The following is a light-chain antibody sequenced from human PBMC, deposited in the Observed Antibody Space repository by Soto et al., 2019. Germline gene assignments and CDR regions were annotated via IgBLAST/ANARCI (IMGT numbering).Light chain of an antibody. CDR2: ETS. J-gene: IGKJ1*01. CDR3: QYYNDYCWT. CDR1: QSISSS. V-gene: IGKV1-5*03. Sequence: DIQLTQSPSTLSASVGDRVTITCRASQSISSSLAWYHQKPGKAPNLLIYETSNLESGVPSRFSGSGSGIEFTLTISSLQPDDFANDDCQYYNDYCWTFGKGTKVEIE.